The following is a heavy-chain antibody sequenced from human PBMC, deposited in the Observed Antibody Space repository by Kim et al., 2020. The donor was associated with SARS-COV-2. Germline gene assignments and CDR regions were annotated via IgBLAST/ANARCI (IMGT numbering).Heavy chain of an antibody. J-gene: IGHJ4*02. D-gene: IGHD1-1*01. V-gene: IGHV3-30*02. Sequence: YADSVKGRFTISRDNSKNTRYLKMNSLRAEDTAVYYCAKILAKGTGDFDYWGQGTLVTVSS. CDR3: AKILAKGTGDFDY.